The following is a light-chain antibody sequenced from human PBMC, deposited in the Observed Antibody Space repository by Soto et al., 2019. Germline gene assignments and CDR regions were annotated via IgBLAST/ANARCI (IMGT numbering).Light chain of an antibody. V-gene: IGKV1-5*01. Sequence: DIQMTQSPSTLSASAGDRVTITCRASQSISTWLAWYQQKPGNAPKVLIYDASSLQSGVPSRFSGHGAGTDFTLTNSSLHHDDSAIYCCQQYKSYTTFGQGTKLEIK. J-gene: IGKJ2*01. CDR1: QSISTW. CDR3: QQYKSYTT. CDR2: DAS.